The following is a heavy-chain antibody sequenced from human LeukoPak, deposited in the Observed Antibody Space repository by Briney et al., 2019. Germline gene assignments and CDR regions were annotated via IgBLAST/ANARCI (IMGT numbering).Heavy chain of an antibody. V-gene: IGHV4-39*01. Sequence: SETLSLTCTVSGVSISSSSYYWGWIRQPPGKGLEWIGSIYYSGSTYYNPSLKSRVTISVDTSKNQFSLKLSSVTAADTAVYYCARPRNIVVAYDAFDIWGQGTMVTVSS. D-gene: IGHD2-21*01. CDR1: GVSISSSSYY. CDR2: IYYSGST. CDR3: ARPRNIVVAYDAFDI. J-gene: IGHJ3*02.